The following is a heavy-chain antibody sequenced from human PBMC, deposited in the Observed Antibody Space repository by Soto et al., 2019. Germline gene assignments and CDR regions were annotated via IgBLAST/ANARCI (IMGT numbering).Heavy chain of an antibody. V-gene: IGHV1-18*01. CDR1: GYTFTSYG. CDR2: ISAYNGNT. CDR3: AAIFGVTNWFDP. Sequence: DSVKVSCKAAGYTFTSYGISWVRQAPGQGLEWMGWISAYNGNTNYAQKLQGRVTMTTDTSTSTAYMELRSLRSDDTAVYYCAAIFGVTNWFDPWGQGTLVIVSS. D-gene: IGHD3-3*01. J-gene: IGHJ5*02.